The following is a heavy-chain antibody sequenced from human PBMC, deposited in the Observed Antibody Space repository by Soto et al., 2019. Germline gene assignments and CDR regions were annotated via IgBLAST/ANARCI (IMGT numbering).Heavy chain of an antibody. D-gene: IGHD2-15*01. CDR2: IIPIFGTA. CDR1: GGTFSSYA. Sequence: QVQLVQSGAEVKKPGSSVKVSCKASGGTFSSYAISWVRQAPGQGLEWMGGIIPIFGTANYAQKFQGRVTITADESTSTAYMELSSLRSEDTAVYYCAREGGYCSGGSCYYRNLKRYNWFDPWGQGTLVTVSS. CDR3: AREGGYCSGGSCYYRNLKRYNWFDP. V-gene: IGHV1-69*12. J-gene: IGHJ5*02.